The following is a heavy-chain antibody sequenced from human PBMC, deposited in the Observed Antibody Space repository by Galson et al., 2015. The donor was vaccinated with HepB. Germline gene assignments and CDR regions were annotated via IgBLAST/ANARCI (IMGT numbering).Heavy chain of an antibody. CDR1: GGTFSSYA. J-gene: IGHJ3*02. Sequence: SVKVSCKASGGTFSSYAISWVRQAPGQGLEWMGGIIPIFGTANYAQKFQGRVTITADESTSTAYMELSSLRSEDTAVYYCARGGYYYDSSGSLGAFDIWGQGTMVTVSS. V-gene: IGHV1-69*13. CDR2: IIPIFGTA. D-gene: IGHD3-22*01. CDR3: ARGGYYYDSSGSLGAFDI.